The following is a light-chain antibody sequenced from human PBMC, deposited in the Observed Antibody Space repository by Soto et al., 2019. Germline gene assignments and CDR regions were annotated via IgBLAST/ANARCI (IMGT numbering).Light chain of an antibody. CDR1: TGAVTSGYY. J-gene: IGLJ3*02. Sequence: QTVVTQEPSLTVSPGGTVTLTCASSTGAVTSGYYPGWFQQRPGQAPTSLIHSTSIKHSWTPARFSRSLLGGKAALTLSAVQPEDEADYYCLLYFDGAQVFGGGTKLTVL. CDR2: STS. V-gene: IGLV7-43*01. CDR3: LLYFDGAQV.